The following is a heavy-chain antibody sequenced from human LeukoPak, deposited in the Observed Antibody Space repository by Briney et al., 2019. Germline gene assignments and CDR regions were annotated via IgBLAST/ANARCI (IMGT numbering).Heavy chain of an antibody. Sequence: SETLSLTCAVYGGSFSSYYWSWIRQPAGKGLEWIGRIYTSGSTNYNPSLKSRVTMSVDTSKNQFSLKLSSVTAADTAVYYCATSYYYDSSGYFDYHDYWGQGTLVTVSS. J-gene: IGHJ4*02. D-gene: IGHD3-22*01. CDR2: IYTSGST. CDR3: ATSYYYDSSGYFDYHDY. CDR1: GGSFSSYY. V-gene: IGHV4-59*10.